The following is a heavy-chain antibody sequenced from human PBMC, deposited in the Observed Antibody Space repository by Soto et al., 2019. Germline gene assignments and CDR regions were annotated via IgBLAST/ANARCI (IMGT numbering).Heavy chain of an antibody. CDR2: ISYDGSNK. CDR1: GFTFGSYG. CDR3: APWFGAFDY. D-gene: IGHD3-10*01. Sequence: QVQLVESGGGVVQPGKSLRRSCAASGFTFGSYGMHWVRQAPGKGLEWVAVISYDGSNKYYADSVKGRFTISRDNSKNTLYLQMNSLRAEDTAVYYCAPWFGAFDYWGQGTLVTVSS. V-gene: IGHV3-30*03. J-gene: IGHJ4*02.